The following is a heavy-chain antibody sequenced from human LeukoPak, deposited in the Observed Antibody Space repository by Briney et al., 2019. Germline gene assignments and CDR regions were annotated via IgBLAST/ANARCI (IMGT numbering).Heavy chain of an antibody. CDR3: ARDRGSGWYGGYAFDI. CDR2: IYSGGNT. J-gene: IGHJ3*02. Sequence: GGSLRLSCAASGFSVSSSYMSWFRQAPGKGLEWVSVIYSGGNTYYADSVKGRFTISRDYSKNTLYLQVNSLRAEDTAVYYCARDRGSGWYGGYAFDIWGQGTMVTVSS. CDR1: GFSVSSSY. V-gene: IGHV3-53*01. D-gene: IGHD6-19*01.